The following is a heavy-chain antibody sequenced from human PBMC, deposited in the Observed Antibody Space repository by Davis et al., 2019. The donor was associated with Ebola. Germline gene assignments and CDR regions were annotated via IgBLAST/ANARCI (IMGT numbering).Heavy chain of an antibody. J-gene: IGHJ4*02. V-gene: IGHV3-48*03. CDR3: ARDGRAYYDFWSGYFAYID. D-gene: IGHD3-3*01. Sequence: GESLKISCAASGFTFSSYEMNWVRQAPGKGLEWVSYISSSGSTIYYADSVKGRFTISRDNAKNSLYLQMNSLRAEDTAVYYCARDGRAYYDFWSGYFAYIDWGQGTLVTVSS. CDR1: GFTFSSYE. CDR2: ISSSGSTI.